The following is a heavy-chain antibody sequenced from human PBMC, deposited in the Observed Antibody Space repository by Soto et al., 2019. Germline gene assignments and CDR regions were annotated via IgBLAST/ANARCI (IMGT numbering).Heavy chain of an antibody. J-gene: IGHJ4*02. D-gene: IGHD3-16*01. V-gene: IGHV3-33*01. CDR3: VRDTGDDN. CDR1: GFTFSDHG. CDR2: IWFDGSHK. Sequence: QVQVVESGGGVVQPGKSLRLSCAASGFTFSDHGMHWVRQAPGKGLEWVAVIWFDGSHKYYADSVRGRFTISRDNSKNTLYLQMNSLRAEDTATYYCVRDTGDDNWGQGTLVTVSS.